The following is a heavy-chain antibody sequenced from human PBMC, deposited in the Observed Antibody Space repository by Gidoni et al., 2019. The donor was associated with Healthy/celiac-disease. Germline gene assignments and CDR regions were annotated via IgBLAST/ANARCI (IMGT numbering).Heavy chain of an antibody. CDR1: GGSISSYY. CDR3: ARVLVVVPAVGWFDP. J-gene: IGHJ5*02. CDR2: IYYSGST. D-gene: IGHD2-2*01. V-gene: IGHV4-59*01. Sequence: QVQLQESGPGLVKPSETLSLTCPVSGGSISSYYWSWIRQPPGKGLEWIGYIYYSGSTNYNPSLKSRVTISVDTSKNQFSLKLSSVTAADTAVYYCARVLVVVPAVGWFDPWGQGTLVTVSS.